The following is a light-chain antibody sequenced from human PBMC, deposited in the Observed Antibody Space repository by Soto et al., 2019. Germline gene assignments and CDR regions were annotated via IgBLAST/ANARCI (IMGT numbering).Light chain of an antibody. V-gene: IGKV1D-16*01. CDR1: QGITSW. CDR3: QHYNSYSEA. Sequence: DVQMTQSPSYLSSSVGDTFTITCRASQGITSWLAWYQQKPGKAPKLLIYGASSLQNGVPSRFSGRGSGTEFTLTISSLQPDDFATYYCQHYNSYSEAFGQGTKVDIK. J-gene: IGKJ1*01. CDR2: GAS.